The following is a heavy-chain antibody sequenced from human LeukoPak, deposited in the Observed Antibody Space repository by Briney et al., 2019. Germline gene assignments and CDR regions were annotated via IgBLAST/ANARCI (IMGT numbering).Heavy chain of an antibody. CDR3: AKDHLAGYSYGGYYFDY. CDR2: ISGSGGGT. D-gene: IGHD5-18*01. J-gene: IGHJ4*02. CDR1: GFTFSSYA. V-gene: IGHV3-23*01. Sequence: PGGSLRLSCAASGFTFSSYAMSWVRQAPEKGLEWVSTISGSGGGTYYADPVKGRFTISRDDSKNTLYLQMNSLRAEDTAVYYCAKDHLAGYSYGGYYFDYWGQGTLVTVSS.